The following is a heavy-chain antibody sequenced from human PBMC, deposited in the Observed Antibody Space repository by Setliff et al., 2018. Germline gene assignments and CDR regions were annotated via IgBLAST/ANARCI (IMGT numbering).Heavy chain of an antibody. CDR1: GDSISSRPFY. CDR3: ARMTGFQYIDV. Sequence: SETLSLTCTVSGDSISSRPFYWGWFRQPAGKELEWIGQIYTSWSTIYNPSLKSRVTILLDTSKNQFSLTRTSVTAADTAVYYCARMTGFQYIDVWGKGTTVTVSS. CDR2: IYTSWST. V-gene: IGHV4-61*09. J-gene: IGHJ6*03. D-gene: IGHD3-3*01.